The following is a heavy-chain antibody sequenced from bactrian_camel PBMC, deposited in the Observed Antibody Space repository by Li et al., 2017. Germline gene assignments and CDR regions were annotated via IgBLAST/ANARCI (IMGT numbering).Heavy chain of an antibody. Sequence: QLVESGGGSVQPGSSLSLSCVVSGIRSGTADEIINCMGWFRQAPGKEREWIANVRTLDFDRDTRYAVSVRGRFLISQDKDNGTLYLQMDRLQVEDTAMYYCAADPMSPGCSGLGLGGDWGQGTQVTV. V-gene: IGHV3S54*01. CDR1: GIRSGTADEIINC. J-gene: IGHJ4*01. CDR2: VRTLDFDRDT. CDR3: AADPMSPGCSGLGLGGD. D-gene: IGHD2*01.